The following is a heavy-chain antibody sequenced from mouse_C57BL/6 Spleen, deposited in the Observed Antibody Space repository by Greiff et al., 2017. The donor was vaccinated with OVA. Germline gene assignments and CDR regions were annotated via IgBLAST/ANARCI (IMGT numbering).Heavy chain of an antibody. J-gene: IGHJ1*03. CDR3: ARSGWDGWYFEV. V-gene: IGHV1-50*01. CDR2: IDPSDSYT. Sequence: QVQLQQPGAELVKPGASVKLSCKASGYTFTSYWMQWVKQRPGQGLEWIGEIDPSDSYTNYNQKFKGKATVTVDTSSSTAYMQLSSLTSEDSAVYYCARSGWDGWYFEVWGTGTTVTVSS. D-gene: IGHD3-1*01. CDR1: GYTFTSYW.